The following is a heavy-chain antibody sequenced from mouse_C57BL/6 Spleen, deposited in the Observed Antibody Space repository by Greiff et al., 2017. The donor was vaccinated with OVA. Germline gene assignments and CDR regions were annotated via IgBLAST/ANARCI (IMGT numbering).Heavy chain of an antibody. Sequence: VQLQQPGAELVMPGASVKLSCKASGYTFTSYWMHWVKQRPGQGLEWIGEIDPSDSYTNYNQKFKGKSTLTVDKSSSTAYMQLSSLTSEDSAVYYCARVIYGNYLADYWGQGTTLTVSS. J-gene: IGHJ2*01. CDR1: GYTFTSYW. V-gene: IGHV1-69*01. CDR3: ARVIYGNYLADY. CDR2: IDPSDSYT. D-gene: IGHD2-1*01.